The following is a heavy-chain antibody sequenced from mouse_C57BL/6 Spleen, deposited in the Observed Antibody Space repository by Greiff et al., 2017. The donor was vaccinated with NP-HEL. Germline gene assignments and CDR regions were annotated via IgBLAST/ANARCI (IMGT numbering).Heavy chain of an antibody. Sequence: VQLQQSGPGLVKPSQSLSLTCSVTGYSITSGYYWNWIRQFPGNKLEWMGYISYDGSNNYNPSLKNRISITRDTSKNQFFLKLNSVTTEDTATYYCARDLTGSFAYWGQGTLVTVSA. V-gene: IGHV3-6*01. CDR2: ISYDGSN. CDR1: GYSITSGYY. D-gene: IGHD4-1*01. J-gene: IGHJ3*01. CDR3: ARDLTGSFAY.